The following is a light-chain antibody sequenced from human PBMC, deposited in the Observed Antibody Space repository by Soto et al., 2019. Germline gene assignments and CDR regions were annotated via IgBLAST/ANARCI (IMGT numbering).Light chain of an antibody. CDR2: DAS. Sequence: EKVMTQSPATLSVSPGERATLSCRASQSVRSNLAWYQQNPGQPPRLLIYDASSRATGIPSRFSGSGSGTEFTLTISSLKSEDFAVYYCHQRQSWPRTFGQGTKVDI. CDR3: HQRQSWPRT. CDR1: QSVRSN. V-gene: IGKV3-15*01. J-gene: IGKJ1*01.